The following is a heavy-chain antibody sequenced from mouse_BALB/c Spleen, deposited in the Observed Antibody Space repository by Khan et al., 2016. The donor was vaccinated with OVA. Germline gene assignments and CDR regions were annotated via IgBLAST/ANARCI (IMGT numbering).Heavy chain of an antibody. D-gene: IGHD3-2*02. V-gene: IGHV3-2*02. CDR3: ARIQGGDFDY. J-gene: IGHJ2*01. CDR2: ISYSGNT. CDR1: GYSITSDYA. Sequence: EVQLQESGPGLVKPSQSLSLTCTVTGYSITSDYAWNWIRQFPGNKLEWMGYISYSGNTQYNPSFKSRTPITRDQSKNQFFLQLNFVTIEDTATYYSARIQGGDFDYWGQGTTLTVSS.